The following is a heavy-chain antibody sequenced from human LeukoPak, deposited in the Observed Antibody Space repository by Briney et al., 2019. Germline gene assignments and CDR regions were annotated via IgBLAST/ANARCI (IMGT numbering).Heavy chain of an antibody. CDR3: AKDTRMTTVTRNYFDY. CDR1: GFTFSSYG. V-gene: IGHV3-30*18. CDR2: ISYDGSNK. J-gene: IGHJ4*02. Sequence: GGSLRLSCAASGFTFSSYGMHWVRQAPGKGLEWVAVISYDGSNKYYADSVKGRFTISRDNSKNTLYLQMNSLRAEDTAVYYCAKDTRMTTVTRNYFDYWGQGTLVTVSS. D-gene: IGHD4-17*01.